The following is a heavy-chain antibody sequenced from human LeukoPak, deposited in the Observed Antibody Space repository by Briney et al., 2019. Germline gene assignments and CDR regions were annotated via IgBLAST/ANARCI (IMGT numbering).Heavy chain of an antibody. CDR1: GFTFSTYW. Sequence: SGGSLRLSCSASGFTFSTYWMSWIRQPPGKGLEWIGEINHSGSTNYNPSLKSRVTISVDTSKNQFSLKLSSVTAADTAVYYCATRGYYLDYWGQGTLVTVSS. D-gene: IGHD3-22*01. V-gene: IGHV4-34*08. CDR3: ATRGYYLDY. CDR2: INHSGST. J-gene: IGHJ4*02.